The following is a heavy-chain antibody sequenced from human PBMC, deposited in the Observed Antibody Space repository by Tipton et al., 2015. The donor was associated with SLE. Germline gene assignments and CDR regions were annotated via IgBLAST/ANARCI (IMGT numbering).Heavy chain of an antibody. Sequence: TLSLTCTVSDGSISDYYWTWIRQPAGEGLEWIGRIYASGSTNYNPSLRSRAAMSVDTSKSHFSLKLTSVTAADTAVYYGARQRRFGSSAYYFDLWGQGTLVTVSS. CDR2: IYASGST. D-gene: IGHD6-6*01. CDR3: ARQRRFGSSAYYFDL. J-gene: IGHJ4*02. CDR1: DGSISDYY. V-gene: IGHV4-4*07.